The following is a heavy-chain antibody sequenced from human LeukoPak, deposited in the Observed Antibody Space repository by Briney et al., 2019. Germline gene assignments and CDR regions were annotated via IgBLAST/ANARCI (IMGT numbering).Heavy chain of an antibody. D-gene: IGHD2-2*01. CDR1: GDILTELS. Sequence: ASVKVSCKVSGDILTELSIHWVRQTPGKGFEWMGGFDPAAGTTLYAQTFQDRIIMTEDTSTGTTYVELGSLTSGDTAIYYCATLVVPAAKRGVWGQGTLVTVSS. J-gene: IGHJ4*02. CDR2: FDPAAGTT. V-gene: IGHV1-24*01. CDR3: ATLVVPAAKRGV.